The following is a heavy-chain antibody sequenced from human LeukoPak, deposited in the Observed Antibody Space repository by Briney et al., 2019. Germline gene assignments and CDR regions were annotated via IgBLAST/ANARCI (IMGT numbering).Heavy chain of an antibody. D-gene: IGHD3-10*01. CDR1: GGSFSGYY. J-gene: IGHJ4*02. Sequence: SETLPLTCAVYGGSFSGYYWSWIRQPPGKGLEWIGEINHSGSTNYNPSLKSRVTISVDTSKNQFSLKLSSVTAADTAVYYCARRKDSHYYGSGSDYWGQGTLVTVSS. CDR2: INHSGST. V-gene: IGHV4-34*01. CDR3: ARRKDSHYYGSGSDY.